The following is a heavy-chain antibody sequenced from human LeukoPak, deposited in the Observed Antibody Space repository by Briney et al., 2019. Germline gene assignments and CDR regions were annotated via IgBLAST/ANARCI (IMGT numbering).Heavy chain of an antibody. CDR3: ARSTLYDILTEYYFDY. CDR2: ISSSSSYT. J-gene: IGHJ4*02. Sequence: KPPETLSLTCAVSGESFIGYFWTWIRQAPGKGLEWVSYISSSSSYTNYADSVKGRFTISRDSAKNSLYLQMNSLRAEDTAVYYCARSTLYDILTEYYFDYWGQGTLVTVSS. D-gene: IGHD3-9*01. CDR1: GESFIGYF. V-gene: IGHV3-11*03.